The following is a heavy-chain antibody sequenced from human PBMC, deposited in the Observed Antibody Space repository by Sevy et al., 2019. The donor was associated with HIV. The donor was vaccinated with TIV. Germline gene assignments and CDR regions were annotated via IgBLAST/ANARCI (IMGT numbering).Heavy chain of an antibody. CDR1: EFMFSTYA. Sequence: GGSLRLSCAASEFMFSTYAMHWVRQAPGKGLEWVAVISYDGGSHYYADPVKGRFTISRDNSKNTLFLQMNSLRLEDTAFYYCARDAGYSTDWYPSDYWGQGTLVTVSS. D-gene: IGHD6-19*01. CDR3: ARDAGYSTDWYPSDY. V-gene: IGHV3-30-3*01. CDR2: ISYDGGSH. J-gene: IGHJ4*02.